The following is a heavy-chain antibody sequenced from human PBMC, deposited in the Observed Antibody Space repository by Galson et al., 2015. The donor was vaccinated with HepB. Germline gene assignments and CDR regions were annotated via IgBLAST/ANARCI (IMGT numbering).Heavy chain of an antibody. J-gene: IGHJ6*03. V-gene: IGHV3-30*18. D-gene: IGHD6-13*01. CDR1: GFTFSSYG. CDR3: AKDPWEAAAGGYYYYYMDV. Sequence: SLRLSCAASGFTFSSYGMHWVRQAPGKGLEWVAVISYDGSNKYYADSVKGRFTISRDNSKNTLYLQMNSLRAEDTAVYYCAKDPWEAAAGGYYYYYMDVWGKGTTVTVSS. CDR2: ISYDGSNK.